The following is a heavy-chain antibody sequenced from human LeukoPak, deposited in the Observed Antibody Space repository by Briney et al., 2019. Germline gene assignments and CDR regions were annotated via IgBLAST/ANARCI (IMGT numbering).Heavy chain of an antibody. CDR2: IYYSGST. CDR1: GGSISSSSYY. J-gene: IGHJ3*02. D-gene: IGHD2-2*01. CDR3: ARHRYDGDAFDI. V-gene: IGHV4-39*01. Sequence: SETLSLTCAVSGGSISSSSYYWGWIRLPPGKGLEWIGSIYYSGSTYYNPSLKSRVTISVDTSKNQFSLKLSSVTAADTAVYYCARHRYDGDAFDIWGQGTMVTVSS.